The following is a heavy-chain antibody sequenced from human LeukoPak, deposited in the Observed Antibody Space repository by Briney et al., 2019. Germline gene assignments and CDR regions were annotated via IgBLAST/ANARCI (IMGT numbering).Heavy chain of an antibody. CDR3: AKNRGSGSYNDY. J-gene: IGHJ4*02. CDR2: IKQDGSEK. CDR1: GFTFSSYW. V-gene: IGHV3-7*01. Sequence: GGSLRLSCAASGFTFSSYWMSWVRQAPGKGLEWVANIKQDGSEKYYVDSVKGRFTISRDNAKNSLYLQMNSLRAEDTAVCYCAKNRGSGSYNDYWGQGTLVTVSS. D-gene: IGHD3-10*01.